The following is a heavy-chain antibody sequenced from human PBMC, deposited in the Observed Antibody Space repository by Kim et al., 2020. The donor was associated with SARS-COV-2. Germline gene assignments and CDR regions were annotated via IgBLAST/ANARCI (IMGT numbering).Heavy chain of an antibody. V-gene: IGHV3-73*01. CDR2: IRNKPNSYAT. CDR1: GFTFSDST. J-gene: IGHJ3*02. CDR3: TRYWSVDGAFDI. D-gene: IGHD2-15*01. Sequence: GGSLRLSCAASGFTFSDSTVHWVRQASGKGLEWVGRIRNKPNSYATAYTASVNGRFTISRDDSKNMAYLQMNSLKTEDTAVYYCTRYWSVDGAFDIWGQGTMVIVSS.